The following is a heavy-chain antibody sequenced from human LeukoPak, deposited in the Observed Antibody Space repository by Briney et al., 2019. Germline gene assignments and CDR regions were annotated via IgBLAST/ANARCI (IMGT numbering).Heavy chain of an antibody. D-gene: IGHD6-19*01. CDR2: IYYSGST. V-gene: IGHV4-59*01. CDR1: GGSISSYY. J-gene: IGHJ4*02. CDR3: AREGGGSGWNYFDY. Sequence: SETLSLTCTVSGGSISSYYWSWIRQPPGKGLEWIGYIYYSGSTNYNPSLKSRVTISVDTSKDQFSLKLSSVTVADTAVYYCAREGGGSGWNYFDYWGQGTLVTVSS.